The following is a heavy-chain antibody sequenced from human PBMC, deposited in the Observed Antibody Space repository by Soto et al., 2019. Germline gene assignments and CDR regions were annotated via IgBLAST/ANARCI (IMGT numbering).Heavy chain of an antibody. CDR3: AKDFYRFGSSWMGGEMNWFDP. Sequence: EVQLLESGGGLVQPGGSLRLSCAASGFTFSSYAMSWVRQAPGKGLEWVSAISGSGGSTYYADSVKGRFTISRDNSKNTLYLQMNSLRAEDTAVYYCAKDFYRFGSSWMGGEMNWFDPWGQGTLVTVSS. CDR1: GFTFSSYA. D-gene: IGHD6-13*01. J-gene: IGHJ5*02. CDR2: ISGSGGST. V-gene: IGHV3-23*01.